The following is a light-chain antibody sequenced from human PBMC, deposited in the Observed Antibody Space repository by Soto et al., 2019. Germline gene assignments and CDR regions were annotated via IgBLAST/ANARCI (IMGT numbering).Light chain of an antibody. J-gene: IGLJ1*01. CDR2: DVT. V-gene: IGLV2-14*01. CDR3: SSYSLITTRA. Sequence: QSALTQPASVSGSPGQSITISCTGTSSDVGGYNYVSWYQQHPGRAPKLIIYDVTNRPSGVSHRFSGSKSGITASLTISGLQAEDEANYYCSSYSLITTRAFGTGTKLTVL. CDR1: SSDVGGYNY.